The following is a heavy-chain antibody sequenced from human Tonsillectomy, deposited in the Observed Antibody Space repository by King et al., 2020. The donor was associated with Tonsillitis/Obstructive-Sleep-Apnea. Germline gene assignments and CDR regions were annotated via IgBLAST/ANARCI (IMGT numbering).Heavy chain of an antibody. V-gene: IGHV3-30*04. CDR1: GFTFSSYA. Sequence: VQLVESGGGVVQPGRSLRLSCAASGFTFSSYAMHWVRQAPGKGLEWVAVISYDGSNKYYADSVKGRFTISRDNSKNTLYLQMNSLRAEDTAVYYCARDHWFDPWGQGTLVTASS. CDR3: ARDHWFDP. CDR2: ISYDGSNK. J-gene: IGHJ5*02.